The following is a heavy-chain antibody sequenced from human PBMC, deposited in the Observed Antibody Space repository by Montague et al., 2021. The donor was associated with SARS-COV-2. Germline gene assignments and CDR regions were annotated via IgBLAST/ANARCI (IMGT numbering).Heavy chain of an antibody. J-gene: IGHJ4*02. CDR2: INHSGST. CDR3: ARGSRQWLVRPPHYYYFDY. Sequence: SETLSLTCAVYGGSFSGYYWSWIRQPPGKGVEWIGEINHSGSTNYNPSLKSRVTISVDTSKNQFSLKLSSVTAADTAVYYCARGSRQWLVRPPHYYYFDYWGQGTLVTVSS. D-gene: IGHD6-19*01. CDR1: GGSFSGYY. V-gene: IGHV4-34*01.